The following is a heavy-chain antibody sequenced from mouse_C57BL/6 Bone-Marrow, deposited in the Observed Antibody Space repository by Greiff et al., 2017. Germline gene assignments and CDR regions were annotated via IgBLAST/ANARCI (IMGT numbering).Heavy chain of an antibody. CDR1: GYTFTSYW. D-gene: IGHD2-2*01. CDR3: ARMGPMDYGYDGGDY. J-gene: IGHJ2*01. Sequence: VQLQQPGAELVKPGASVKMSCKASGYTFTSYWITWVKQRPGQGLEWIGDIYPTSGRTNYNEKFKSKAILTVDTSSNTAYMQLSSLTSEDSAVYYCARMGPMDYGYDGGDYWGQGTTLTVSS. V-gene: IGHV1-55*01. CDR2: IYPTSGRT.